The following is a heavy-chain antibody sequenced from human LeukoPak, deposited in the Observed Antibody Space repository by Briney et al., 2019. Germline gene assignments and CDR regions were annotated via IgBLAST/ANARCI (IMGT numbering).Heavy chain of an antibody. V-gene: IGHV1-46*03. CDR3: ATLDYSNFL. CDR1: GGTFSSYA. CDR2: INPSGGST. D-gene: IGHD4-11*01. Sequence: ASVKVSCKASGGTFSSYAISWVRQAPGQGLEWMGIINPSGGSTSYAQKFQGRVTMTRDTSTSTVYMELSSLRSEDTAVYYCATLDYSNFLWGQGTLVTVSS. J-gene: IGHJ4*02.